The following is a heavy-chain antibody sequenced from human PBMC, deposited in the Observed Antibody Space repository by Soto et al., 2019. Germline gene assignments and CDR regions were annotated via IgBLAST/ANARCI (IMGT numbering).Heavy chain of an antibody. CDR1: GGSVNSGLNY. J-gene: IGHJ4*02. V-gene: IGHV4-30-2*01. CDR3: ARGVSPRYLEKGPLDY. Sequence: NPSETLSLTCTVSGGSVNSGLNYWGWVRQPPGKGLEWIGYIYHSGSTYYNPSLKSRVTISVDRSKNQFSLKLSSVTAADTAVYYCARGVSPRYLEKGPLDYWGQGTLVTVSS. CDR2: IYHSGST. D-gene: IGHD3-3*01.